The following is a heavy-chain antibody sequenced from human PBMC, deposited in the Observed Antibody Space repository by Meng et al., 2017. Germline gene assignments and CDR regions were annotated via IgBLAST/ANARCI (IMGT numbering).Heavy chain of an antibody. CDR1: GGSFSGYC. V-gene: IGHV4-34*01. CDR2: INHSGST. Sequence: VRLHQWSAGLLRPSATLSPSCGVCGGSFSGYCWSWIRQPPGKGLEWIGGINHSGSTNYNPSLKSRVTISVDTSKIQFSLKLSSVTAADTAVYYCARGRLRAYGSGSPEDYWGQGTLVTVSS. CDR3: ARGRLRAYGSGSPEDY. D-gene: IGHD3-10*01. J-gene: IGHJ4*02.